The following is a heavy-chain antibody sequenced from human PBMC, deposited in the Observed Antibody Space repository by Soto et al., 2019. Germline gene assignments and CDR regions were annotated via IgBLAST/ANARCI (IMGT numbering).Heavy chain of an antibody. CDR2: ISYDGSNK. J-gene: IGHJ6*02. CDR1: GFTFSSYA. V-gene: IGHV3-30-3*01. Sequence: ILSCAASGFTFSSYAMHWVRQAPGKGLEWVAVISYDGSNKYYADSVKGRFTISRDNSKNTLYLQMNSLRAEDTAVYYCARDEVITGTTGYGMDVWGQGTTVTVSS. D-gene: IGHD1-7*01. CDR3: ARDEVITGTTGYGMDV.